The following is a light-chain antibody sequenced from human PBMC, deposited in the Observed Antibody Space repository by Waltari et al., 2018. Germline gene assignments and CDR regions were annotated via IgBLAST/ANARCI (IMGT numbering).Light chain of an antibody. CDR2: GAS. CDR1: QSVSSSY. J-gene: IGKJ1*01. Sequence: ELVLTQSPGTLSLSTGERATLSGRASQSVSSSYLACYQQKPGQDPRVLIHGASNRATGIPDRFSGSGSGTDFTLTISRLEPEDFAVYYCQQYGSSPWTFGQGTKVEIK. V-gene: IGKV3-20*01. CDR3: QQYGSSPWT.